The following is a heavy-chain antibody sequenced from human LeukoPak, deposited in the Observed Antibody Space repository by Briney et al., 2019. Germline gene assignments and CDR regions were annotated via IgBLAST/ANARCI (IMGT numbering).Heavy chain of an antibody. CDR1: GYTFTSYG. CDR3: AREPYDFWSGTLDY. V-gene: IGHV1-18*01. D-gene: IGHD3-3*01. Sequence: ASVKVSCKASGYTFTSYGISWVRQAPGQGLEWMGWISAYNGNTNYAQKLQGRVTMTTDTSTSTAYMELRSLRSDDTAVYYCAREPYDFWSGTLDYWGQGTLVTVSS. CDR2: ISAYNGNT. J-gene: IGHJ4*02.